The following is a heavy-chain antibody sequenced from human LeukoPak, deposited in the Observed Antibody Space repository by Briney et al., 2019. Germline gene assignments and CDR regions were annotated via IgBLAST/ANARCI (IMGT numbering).Heavy chain of an antibody. Sequence: GGSLRLSCAASGMTFSNHWMHWVRQVPGKGLVWVLLIKTDGRTTIYADSVKGRFTISRDNGKSTLYLQMNSLRAEDTAIYYCTTGPSYGYEWWGQGTVVTVSS. CDR3: TTGPSYGYEW. D-gene: IGHD3-16*01. CDR1: GMTFSNHW. J-gene: IGHJ4*02. V-gene: IGHV3-74*01. CDR2: IKTDGRTT.